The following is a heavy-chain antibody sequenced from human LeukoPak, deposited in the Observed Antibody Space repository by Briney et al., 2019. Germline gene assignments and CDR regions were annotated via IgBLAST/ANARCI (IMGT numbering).Heavy chain of an antibody. CDR2: ISSTGGTA. CDR1: GFTFGSYG. CDR3: AKDEWELRSLDY. J-gene: IGHJ4*02. Sequence: GGSLRLSCAASGFTFGSYGMSWVRLAPGKGLEWVSAISSTGGTAYYADSVKGRFTISRDNSKNTLYLQMNSLRAEDTAVYYCAKDEWELRSLDYWGQGTLVTVSS. D-gene: IGHD1-26*01. V-gene: IGHV3-23*01.